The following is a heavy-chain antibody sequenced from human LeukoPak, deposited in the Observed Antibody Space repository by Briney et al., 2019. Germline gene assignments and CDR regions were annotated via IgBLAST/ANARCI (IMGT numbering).Heavy chain of an antibody. CDR3: ARETSLRFLSMDYYYGMDV. CDR1: GGTFSSYA. D-gene: IGHD3-3*01. J-gene: IGHJ6*02. V-gene: IGHV1-69*13. Sequence: SVKVSCKASGGTFSSYAISWVRQAPGQGLEWMGGIIPIFGTANYAQKFQGRVTITADESTSTAYMELSSLRSEDTAVYYCARETSLRFLSMDYYYGMDVWGQGTTVTVSS. CDR2: IIPIFGTA.